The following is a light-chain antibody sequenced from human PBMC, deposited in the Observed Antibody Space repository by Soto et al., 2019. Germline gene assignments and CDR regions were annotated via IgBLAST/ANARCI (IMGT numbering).Light chain of an antibody. CDR2: AAS. V-gene: IGKV1-27*01. Sequence: DIQVTQFPSSLSASVGDRVTITCRASQAIGNYLAWYQQKPGKVPKLLIYAASTLQSGVPARFSGSRSGTDFTLTVSSLQPEDVATYYCQKYNGVPLTFGPGNKVEIK. CDR3: QKYNGVPLT. CDR1: QAIGNY. J-gene: IGKJ3*01.